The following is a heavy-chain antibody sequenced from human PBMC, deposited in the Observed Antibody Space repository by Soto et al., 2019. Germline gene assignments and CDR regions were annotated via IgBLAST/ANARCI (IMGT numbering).Heavy chain of an antibody. CDR2: ISSSSSYT. V-gene: IGHV3-11*06. CDR1: GFTFSDYY. D-gene: IGHD3-3*01. Sequence: PGGSLRLSCAASGFTFSDYYMSWIRQAPGKGLEWVSYISSSSSYTNYADSVKGRFTISRDNDKNSLYLQMNSLRAEDTAVYYCARDLGVTIFGVVRYYYGMDVWGQGTTVTVSS. CDR3: ARDLGVTIFGVVRYYYGMDV. J-gene: IGHJ6*02.